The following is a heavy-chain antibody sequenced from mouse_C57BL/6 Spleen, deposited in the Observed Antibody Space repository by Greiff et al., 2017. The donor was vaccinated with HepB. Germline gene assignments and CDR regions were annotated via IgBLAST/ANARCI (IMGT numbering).Heavy chain of an antibody. D-gene: IGHD2-5*01. CDR1: GFNIKDYY. Sequence: EVQLQQSGAELVKPGASVKLSCTASGFNIKDYYMHWVKQRPEQGLEWIGRIDPEDGETKYAPKFQGKATITADTSSNTAYLQLSSLTSEDTAVYYGARGENYINYDYAMDYWGQGTSVTVSS. CDR3: ARGENYINYDYAMDY. V-gene: IGHV14-2*01. CDR2: IDPEDGET. J-gene: IGHJ4*01.